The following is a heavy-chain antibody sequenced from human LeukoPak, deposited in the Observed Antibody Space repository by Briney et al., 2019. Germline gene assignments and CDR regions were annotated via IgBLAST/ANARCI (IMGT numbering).Heavy chain of an antibody. CDR1: GYTFTSYG. D-gene: IGHD2-15*01. Sequence: ASVKVSCKASGYTFTSYGINWVRQAPGQGLEWMGWISAYNGKTNYAQKFQGRVTMTTDTSTRTADMELRSLRSDDTAFYYCVRVGGCSGGSCYSGVYSYHYMDVWGKGTTVTVSS. V-gene: IGHV1-18*01. CDR3: VRVGGCSGGSCYSGVYSYHYMDV. CDR2: ISAYNGKT. J-gene: IGHJ6*03.